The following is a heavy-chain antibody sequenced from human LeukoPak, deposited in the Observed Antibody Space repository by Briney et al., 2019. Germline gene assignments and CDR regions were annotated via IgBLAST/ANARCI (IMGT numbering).Heavy chain of an antibody. J-gene: IGHJ6*03. V-gene: IGHV3-21*01. D-gene: IGHD5-24*01. CDR1: GFTFSSYS. Sequence: GGSLRLSCAASGFTFSSYSMNWVRQAPGKGLEWVSSISSSSSYIYYADSVKGRFTISRDNAKNSLYLQMNSLRAEDTAVYYCARDMRRWLHPPYYYYYYMDVWGKGTTVTVSS. CDR2: ISSSSSYI. CDR3: ARDMRRWLHPPYYYYYYMDV.